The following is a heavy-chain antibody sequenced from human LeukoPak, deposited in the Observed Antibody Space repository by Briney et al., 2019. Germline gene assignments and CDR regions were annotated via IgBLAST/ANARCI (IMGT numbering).Heavy chain of an antibody. Sequence: PSETLSLTCTVSGGSIGSYYWSWIRQPAGKGLEWIGRIYTSGGTVYNPSLKSRVTVSLDKSKNQLSLNLTSVTAADTAVYYCSRENGAFSPFGYWGQGTLVTVPS. CDR3: SRENGAFSPFGY. J-gene: IGHJ4*02. D-gene: IGHD2-8*01. CDR1: GGSIGSYY. CDR2: IYTSGGT. V-gene: IGHV4-4*07.